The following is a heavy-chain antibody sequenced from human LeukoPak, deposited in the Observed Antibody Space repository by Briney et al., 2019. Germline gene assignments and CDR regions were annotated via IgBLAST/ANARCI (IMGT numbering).Heavy chain of an antibody. V-gene: IGHV3-48*01. CDR1: GFTFSSYS. Sequence: GGSLRLSCAASGFTFSSYSMNWVRQAPGKGLEWVSYISSSSSTIYYADSVKGRFTISRDNAKNSLYLQMNSLRAEDTALYHCAKDSTSYCSGGSCSNWGQGTLVTVSS. J-gene: IGHJ4*02. CDR2: ISSSSSTI. CDR3: AKDSTSYCSGGSCSN. D-gene: IGHD2-15*01.